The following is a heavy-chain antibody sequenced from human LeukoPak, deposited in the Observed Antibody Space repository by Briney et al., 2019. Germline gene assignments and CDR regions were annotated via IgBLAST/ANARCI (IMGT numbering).Heavy chain of an antibody. Sequence: SETLSLTCTVSGGSISNFYWSWIRQPPGKGLEWIGYIYYSGTTNYNPSLKSRVTMSVDTSKSQFSLKLSSVTAADTAVYYCARGLYYYDSSGYYYWGQGTLVTVSS. CDR3: ARGLYYYDSSGYYY. D-gene: IGHD3-22*01. CDR1: GGSISNFY. V-gene: IGHV4-59*08. J-gene: IGHJ4*02. CDR2: IYYSGTT.